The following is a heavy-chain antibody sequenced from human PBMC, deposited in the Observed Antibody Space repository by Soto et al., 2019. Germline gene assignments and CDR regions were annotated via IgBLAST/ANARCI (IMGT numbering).Heavy chain of an antibody. Sequence: SETLSLTCTVSGGSTGSSSYYWGWIRQPPGKGLEWIGSIYDRGSTNSNPSLKSRLTTSLDTSKNQFSLKLTSVTAADTAVYYCARHGYTSGRTYFDYWGQGTLVTRLL. V-gene: IGHV4-39*01. CDR3: ARHGYTSGRTYFDY. CDR1: GGSTGSSSYY. CDR2: IYDRGST. J-gene: IGHJ4*02. D-gene: IGHD6-19*01.